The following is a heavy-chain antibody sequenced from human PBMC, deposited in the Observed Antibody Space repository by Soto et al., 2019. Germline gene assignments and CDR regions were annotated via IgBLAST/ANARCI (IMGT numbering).Heavy chain of an antibody. J-gene: IGHJ4*02. D-gene: IGHD6-19*01. V-gene: IGHV3-23*01. CDR3: AKDPWYSSGWYYGDY. Sequence: EVQLLESGGGLVQPGGSLRLSCAASGFTFSSYAMSWVRQAPGKGLEWVSAISGSGGSTYYADSVKGRFTISRDNSKNTLYLQMNTLRAEDTAVYYCAKDPWYSSGWYYGDYWGQGTLVTVSS. CDR2: ISGSGGST. CDR1: GFTFSSYA.